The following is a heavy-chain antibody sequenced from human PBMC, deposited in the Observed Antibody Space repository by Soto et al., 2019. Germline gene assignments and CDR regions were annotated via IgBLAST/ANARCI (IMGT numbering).Heavy chain of an antibody. J-gene: IGHJ6*02. CDR3: ARSQGSSTSLEIYYYYYYGMDV. V-gene: IGHV1-69*01. CDR1: GGTFGSYA. D-gene: IGHD2-2*01. Sequence: QVQLVQSGAEVKKPGSSVKVSCKASGGTFGSYAISWVRQAPGQGLEWMGGIIPIPGRANYAQKFQGRVTIAADESTSTAYMELSSRRSEDTAVYYCARSQGSSTSLEIYYYYYYGMDVWGLGTTVTVSS. CDR2: IIPIPGRA.